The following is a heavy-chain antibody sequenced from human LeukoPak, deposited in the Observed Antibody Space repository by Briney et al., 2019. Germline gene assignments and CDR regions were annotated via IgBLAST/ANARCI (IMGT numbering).Heavy chain of an antibody. D-gene: IGHD4-17*01. CDR2: IKSKTDGGTT. CDR3: TTYGDYEGLIDY. V-gene: IGHV3-15*01. J-gene: IGHJ4*02. Sequence: PGGSLRLSCAASGFTFSNVWMSWVRQAPGKGLEWVGRIKSKTDGGTTDYAAPVKGRFTISRDDSKNTLYLQMNSLKPEDTAVYYCTTYGDYEGLIDYWGQGTLVTVSS. CDR1: GFTFSNVW.